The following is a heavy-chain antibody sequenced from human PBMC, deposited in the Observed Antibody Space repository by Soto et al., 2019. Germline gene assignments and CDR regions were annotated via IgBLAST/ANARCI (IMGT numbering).Heavy chain of an antibody. CDR3: ANLWGDGYNLGQDYNGMDV. CDR2: IWYDGSLQ. J-gene: IGHJ6*02. CDR1: GFSFENYG. D-gene: IGHD5-12*01. Sequence: QVQMVESGGGVVQPGRSLRLSCAASGFSFENYGMHWVRQAPGRGLEWVDIIWYDGSLQYYAAAVKGRFTISRDNSKNTLYLEMNSLRAKDTAVYYCANLWGDGYNLGQDYNGMDVWGQGTTVIVSS. V-gene: IGHV3-33*06.